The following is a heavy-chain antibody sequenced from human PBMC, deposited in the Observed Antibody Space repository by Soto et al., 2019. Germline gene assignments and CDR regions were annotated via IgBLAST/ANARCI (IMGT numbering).Heavy chain of an antibody. V-gene: IGHV3-7*05. CDR1: GFSFSVSY. D-gene: IGHD5-12*01. Sequence: EVHLVESGGGLVQPGGSLRLSCAATGFSFSVSYMAWVRQAPGKGLEWVATIKEDGGEKYYADSVRGRFTISKDNAERSLWLQMSSLRAEDTAVYYCASLGSGDYGGYVGSDYWGQGTLVTVSS. CDR3: ASLGSGDYGGYVGSDY. CDR2: IKEDGGEK. J-gene: IGHJ4*02.